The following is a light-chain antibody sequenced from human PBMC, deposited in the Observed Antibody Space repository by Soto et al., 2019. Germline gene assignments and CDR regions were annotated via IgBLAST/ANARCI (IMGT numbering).Light chain of an antibody. CDR2: EVS. CDR1: SSDVGGYSY. V-gene: IGLV2-14*01. Sequence: QSALTQPAPVSGSPGQSITISCTGTSSDVGGYSYVSWYQQHPGKAPKLMIYEVSNRPSGVSNRFSGSKSGNTASLTISGLQAEDEADYSCSSFSSSSTLVVFGGGTKVTVL. CDR3: SSFSSSSTLVV. J-gene: IGLJ2*01.